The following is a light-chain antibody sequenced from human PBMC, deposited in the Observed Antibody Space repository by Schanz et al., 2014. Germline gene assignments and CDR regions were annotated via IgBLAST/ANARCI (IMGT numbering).Light chain of an antibody. Sequence: DIQMTQSPSTLSASVGDRVTITCRASQSISAWLAWYQQKPGMAPKLLIYQASSLQSGVPSRFGGSGSGTVFTLTITSLQPEDFATYYCQQATGFPPTFGGGTKVEIK. V-gene: IGKV1-5*03. CDR1: QSISAW. J-gene: IGKJ4*01. CDR2: QAS. CDR3: QQATGFPPT.